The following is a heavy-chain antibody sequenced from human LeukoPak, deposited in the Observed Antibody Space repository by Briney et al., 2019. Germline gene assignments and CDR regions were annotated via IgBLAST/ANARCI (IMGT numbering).Heavy chain of an antibody. J-gene: IGHJ4*02. CDR1: GFTFSSYS. D-gene: IGHD3-22*01. CDR2: ISSSSSTI. V-gene: IGHV3-48*01. CDR3: AKDSYPYYYDSSGRDY. Sequence: PGGSLRLSCAASGFTFSSYSMNWVRQAPGKGLEWVSYISSSSSTIYYADSVKGRFTISRDNAKNSLYLQMNSLRAEDTAVYYCAKDSYPYYYDSSGRDYWGQGTLVTVSS.